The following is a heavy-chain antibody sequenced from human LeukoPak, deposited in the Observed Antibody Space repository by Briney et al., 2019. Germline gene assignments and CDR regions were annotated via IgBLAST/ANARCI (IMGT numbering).Heavy chain of an antibody. CDR2: ISYDGSNK. D-gene: IGHD3-22*01. CDR1: GFTFSSYA. Sequence: GGSLRLSCAASGFTFSSYAMHWVRQAPGKGLEWVAVISYDGSNKYYADSVKGRFTISRDNSKNTLYLQMNSLRAEDTAVYYCARDKTMIVVVTYHYGMDVWGQGTTVTVSS. J-gene: IGHJ6*02. CDR3: ARDKTMIVVVTYHYGMDV. V-gene: IGHV3-30-3*01.